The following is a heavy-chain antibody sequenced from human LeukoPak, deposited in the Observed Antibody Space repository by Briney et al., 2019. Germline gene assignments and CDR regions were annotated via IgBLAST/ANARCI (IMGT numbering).Heavy chain of an antibody. V-gene: IGHV3-48*02. CDR1: GFTFSTYR. Sequence: PGGSLRLSCAASGFTFSTYRMNWVRQAPGMGLEWVSYISSSSSITYYADSVKGRFTISRDNAKNSPFLQMDSLRDEDTAVYYCARSGYSGYEFDHWGQGTRVTVSS. D-gene: IGHD5-12*01. CDR3: ARSGYSGYEFDH. J-gene: IGHJ4*02. CDR2: ISSSSSIT.